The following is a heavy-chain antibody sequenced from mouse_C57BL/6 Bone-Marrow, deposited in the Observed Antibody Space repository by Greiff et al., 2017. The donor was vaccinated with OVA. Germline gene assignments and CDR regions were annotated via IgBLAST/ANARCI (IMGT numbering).Heavy chain of an antibody. CDR3: ATIYYYGSNDY. D-gene: IGHD1-1*01. J-gene: IGHJ2*01. CDR2: IDPNSGGT. Sequence: QVQLKQPGAELVKPGASVKMSCKASGYTFTSYWMHWVKQRPGRGLEWIGRIDPNSGGTKYNEKFKSKATLTVDKPSSTAYMQLSSLTSEDSAVYYCATIYYYGSNDYWGQGTTLTVSS. CDR1: GYTFTSYW. V-gene: IGHV1-72*01.